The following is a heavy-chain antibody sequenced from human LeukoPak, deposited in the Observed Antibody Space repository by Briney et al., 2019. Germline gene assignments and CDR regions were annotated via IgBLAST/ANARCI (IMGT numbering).Heavy chain of an antibody. V-gene: IGHV1-2*06. CDR1: GYTFTGYY. D-gene: IGHD2-15*01. CDR2: FNPNSGGT. CDR3: ARDGGSGGSPLQFTPDY. Sequence: ASVKVSCKASGYTFTGYYMHWVRQAPGQGLDWMGRFNPNSGGTNYAQKFQGRVTMTRDTSISTAYMELGRLRSDDTAVYYCARDGGSGGSPLQFTPDYWGQGTLVTVSS. J-gene: IGHJ4*02.